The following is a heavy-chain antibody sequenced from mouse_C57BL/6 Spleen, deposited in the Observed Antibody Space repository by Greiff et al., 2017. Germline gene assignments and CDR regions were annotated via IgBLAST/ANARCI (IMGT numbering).Heavy chain of an antibody. CDR1: GYAFSSSW. D-gene: IGHD1-1*01. V-gene: IGHV1-82*01. CDR3: AITTVVEGWYFDV. Sequence: VQLQQSGPELVKPGASVKISCKASGYAFSSSWMNWVKQRPGKGLEWIGRIYPGDGDTNYNGKFKGKATLTADKSSSTAYMQLSSLTSEDSAVYFCAITTVVEGWYFDVWGTGTTVTVSS. J-gene: IGHJ1*03. CDR2: IYPGDGDT.